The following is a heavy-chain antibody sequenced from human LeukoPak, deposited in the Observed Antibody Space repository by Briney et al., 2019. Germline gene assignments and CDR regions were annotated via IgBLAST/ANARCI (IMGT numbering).Heavy chain of an antibody. Sequence: PGGSLRLSCAASGFTFTNYWMSWVRQAPGKGLEWVADIKQDGSEKCCADSVKGRFTISRDNAKNSLYLQMHSLRAEDTAVYYCARWTYSSGWFYDYWGQGTLVTVSS. CDR3: ARWTYSSGWFYDY. CDR1: GFTFTNYW. CDR2: IKQDGSEK. V-gene: IGHV3-7*04. J-gene: IGHJ4*02. D-gene: IGHD6-19*01.